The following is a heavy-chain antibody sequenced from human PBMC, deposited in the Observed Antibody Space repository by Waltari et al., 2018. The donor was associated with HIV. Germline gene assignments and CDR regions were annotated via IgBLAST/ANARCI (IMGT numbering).Heavy chain of an antibody. D-gene: IGHD6-19*01. V-gene: IGHV2-5*01. CDR3: AHLRIQQWLVRDGSDIWFDP. Sequence: QITLKESGPTLVKPTQTLTLTCTFSGFSLTTSGVGVGWIRQPPGKALEWLALIYWNDDKWYSPSLKSRLTISKGTSDKQVVLTMTNMDPVDTATYHCAHLRIQQWLVRDGSDIWFDPWGQGTLLTVSS. CDR2: IYWNDDK. CDR1: GFSLTTSGVG. J-gene: IGHJ5*02.